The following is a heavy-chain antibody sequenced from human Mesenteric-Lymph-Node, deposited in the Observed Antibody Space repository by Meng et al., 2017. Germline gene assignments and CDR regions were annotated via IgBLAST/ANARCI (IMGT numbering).Heavy chain of an antibody. J-gene: IGHJ4*02. CDR3: ARVVTYYDFLTGYSDC. CDR1: GFTFSRYS. CDR2: ISGSSSSSTYR. Sequence: GESLKISCAASGFTFSRYSMNWVRQAPGKGLEWVSSISGSSSSSTYRYYADSVKGRFTISRDNAKNSLYLQMNSLRAEDTAVYFCARVVTYYDFLTGYSDCWGQGTLVTVSS. D-gene: IGHD3-9*01. V-gene: IGHV3-21*01.